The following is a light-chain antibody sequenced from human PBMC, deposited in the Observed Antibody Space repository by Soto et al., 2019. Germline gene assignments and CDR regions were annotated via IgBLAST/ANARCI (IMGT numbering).Light chain of an antibody. J-gene: IGLJ2*01. CDR3: SSYGGSNNFVV. V-gene: IGLV2-8*01. CDR1: SSDIGGNNF. Sequence: QSALTQPPSASGSPGQSVTLSCTGTSSDIGGNNFVSWYQHHPGKAPKLMLYDVIKRPSGVPARFSGSKSGNTASLTVSGLQAEDEAEYYCSSYGGSNNFVVFGGGINLTVL. CDR2: DVI.